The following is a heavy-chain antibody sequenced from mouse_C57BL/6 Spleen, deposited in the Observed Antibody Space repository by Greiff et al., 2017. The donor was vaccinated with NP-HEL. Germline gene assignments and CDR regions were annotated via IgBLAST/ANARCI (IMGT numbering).Heavy chain of an antibody. J-gene: IGHJ4*01. Sequence: EVKLQESGAELVRPGASVKLSCTASGFNIKDDYMHWVKQRPEQGLEWIGWIDPENGDTEYASKFQGKATITADTSSNTAYLQLSSLTSEDTAVYYCTTDSNPRDYAMDYWGQGTSVTVSS. CDR3: TTDSNPRDYAMDY. D-gene: IGHD2-5*01. CDR1: GFNIKDDY. CDR2: IDPENGDT. V-gene: IGHV14-4*01.